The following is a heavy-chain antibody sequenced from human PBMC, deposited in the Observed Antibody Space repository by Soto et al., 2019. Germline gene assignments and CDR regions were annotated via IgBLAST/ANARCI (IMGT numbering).Heavy chain of an antibody. CDR1: GYTFTTYP. Sequence: ASVKVSCKASGYTFTTYPIHWVRQAPGQGLEWMGWINPANGDRDFLQKFQGRVTITRDTSASTAYMELSSLTSEDTAVYYCARVRTGTTRLVSWFDPWGQGTLVTVSS. CDR3: ARVRTGTTRLVSWFDP. D-gene: IGHD1-1*01. CDR2: INPANGDR. V-gene: IGHV1-3*01. J-gene: IGHJ5*02.